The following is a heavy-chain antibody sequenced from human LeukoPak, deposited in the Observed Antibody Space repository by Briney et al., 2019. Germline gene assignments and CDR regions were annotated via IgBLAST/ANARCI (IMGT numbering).Heavy chain of an antibody. V-gene: IGHV3-23*01. CDR1: GFRFSDAA. J-gene: IGHJ3*02. D-gene: IGHD3-16*02. CDR3: AKDIELSI. CDR2: IGSVGHST. Sequence: GGSLRLSCAASGFRFSDAAMTWVRQAPGRGLEWVSLIGSVGHSTYYGDSVKGRFTISRDNSKNTLSLQVNSLRVEDTAMYYCAKDIELSILGLGTMVTVSS.